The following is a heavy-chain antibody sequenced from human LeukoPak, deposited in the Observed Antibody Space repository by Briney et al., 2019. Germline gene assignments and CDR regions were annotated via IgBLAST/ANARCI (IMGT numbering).Heavy chain of an antibody. CDR3: AKRRYFDWRFDY. V-gene: IGHV3-23*01. CDR2: ISGSGGST. J-gene: IGHJ4*02. Sequence: GGSLRLSCAASGFTFSSYGMSWVRQAPGKGLEWVSAISGSGGSTYYADSVKGRFTISRDNSKNTLYLQMNSLRAEDTAVYYCAKRRYFDWRFDYWGQGTLVTVSS. D-gene: IGHD3-9*01. CDR1: GFTFSSYG.